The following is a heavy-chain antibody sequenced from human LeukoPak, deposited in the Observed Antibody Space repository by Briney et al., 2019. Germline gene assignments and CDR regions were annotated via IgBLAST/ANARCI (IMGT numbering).Heavy chain of an antibody. D-gene: IGHD2-15*01. CDR1: GFTFSSYS. V-gene: IGHV3-48*02. CDR2: ISSSSSTI. CDR3: ARGPERWSPGGAFDI. Sequence: GGSLRLSCAASGFTFSSYSMNWVRQAPGKGLEWVSYISSSSSTIYYADSVKGRFTISRDNAKNSLYLQMNSLRDEDTAVYYCARGPERWSPGGAFDIWGQGTMVTVSS. J-gene: IGHJ3*02.